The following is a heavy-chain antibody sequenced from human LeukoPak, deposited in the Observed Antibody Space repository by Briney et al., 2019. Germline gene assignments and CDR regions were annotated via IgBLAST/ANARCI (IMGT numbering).Heavy chain of an antibody. J-gene: IGHJ6*02. D-gene: IGHD3-3*01. CDR3: ARRNYYDFWTLDV. CDR2: IYYSGST. V-gene: IGHV4-39*01. CDR1: GGSINSSSYY. Sequence: SETLSLTCTVSGGSINSSSYYWGWIRQPPGKGLEWIGSIYYSGSTYYNPSLKSRVTISVDTSKNQFSLKLSSVTAADTAVYYCARRNYYDFWTLDVWGQGTTVTVSS.